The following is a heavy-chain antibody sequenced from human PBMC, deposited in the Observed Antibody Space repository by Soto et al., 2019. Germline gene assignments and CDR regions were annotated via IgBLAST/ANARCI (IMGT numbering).Heavy chain of an antibody. J-gene: IGHJ4*02. CDR2: IWYDGSNK. Sequence: QVQLVESGGGVVQPGRSLRLSCAASGFTFSSYGMHWVRQAPGKGLEWVAVIWYDGSNKYYADSVKGRFTISRDNSKNTLYLQRSSLRAEDTAVYYCARGGGSGWSNFDYWCQGTLVTVSS. CDR3: ARGGGSGWSNFDY. D-gene: IGHD6-19*01. CDR1: GFTFSSYG. V-gene: IGHV3-33*01.